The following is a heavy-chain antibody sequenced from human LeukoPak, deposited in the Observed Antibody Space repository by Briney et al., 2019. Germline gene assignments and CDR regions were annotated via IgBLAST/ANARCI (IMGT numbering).Heavy chain of an antibody. D-gene: IGHD2-2*01. CDR3: AKLALGYCSSTSCYRSSAFDI. CDR2: ISWNSGSI. Sequence: GGSLRLSCAASGFTFDDYAMHWVRQAPGKGLEWVSGISWNSGSIGYADSVKGRFTISRDNAKNSLYLQMNSLRAEDTAVYYCAKLALGYCSSTSCYRSSAFDIWGQGTMVTVSS. CDR1: GFTFDDYA. V-gene: IGHV3-9*01. J-gene: IGHJ3*02.